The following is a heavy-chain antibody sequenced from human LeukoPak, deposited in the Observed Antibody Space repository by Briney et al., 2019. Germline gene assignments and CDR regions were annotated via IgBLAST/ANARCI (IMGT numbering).Heavy chain of an antibody. V-gene: IGHV1-8*03. D-gene: IGHD2-21*02. CDR2: MNPNSGNT. CDR3: ARAFEAYCGGDCYSDY. J-gene: IGHJ4*02. CDR1: GYTFTSYD. Sequence: ASVKVSCKASGYTFTSYDINWVRQATGQGLEWMGWMNPNSGNTGYAQKSQGRVTITRNTSISTAYMELSSLRSEDTAVYYCARAFEAYCGGDCYSDYWGQGTLVTVSS.